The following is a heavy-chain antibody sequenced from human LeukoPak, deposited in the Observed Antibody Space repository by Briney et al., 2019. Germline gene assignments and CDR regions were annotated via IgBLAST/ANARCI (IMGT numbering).Heavy chain of an antibody. D-gene: IGHD6-13*01. CDR2: MNPNNGDT. J-gene: IGHJ5*02. V-gene: IGHV1-2*02. CDR3: ARWVASPSTGWFYP. CDR1: AYTFTDYY. Sequence: ASVKVSCKASAYTFTDYYVHWVRQAPGQGLEWMGWMNPNNGDTNYAQKFQGRVIMTRDTSISTAYMELNSLRFDDTAVYYCARWVASPSTGWFYPWGQGTLVTVSS.